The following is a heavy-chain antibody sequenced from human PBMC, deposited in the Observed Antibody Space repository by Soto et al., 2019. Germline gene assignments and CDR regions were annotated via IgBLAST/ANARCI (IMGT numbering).Heavy chain of an antibody. V-gene: IGHV1-2*02. CDR1: GYTFTGYY. J-gene: IGHJ5*02. CDR2: INPNSGGT. Sequence: QVQLVQSGAEVKKPGASVKVSCKASGYTFTGYYMHWVRQAPGQGLEWMGWINPNSGGTNYAQKYKGRVTVTRDRSISTAYMELSRLSSDDTAVYYCAGAVPQESWYSSSSDSWFDPWGQGTLVTVSS. CDR3: AGAVPQESWYSSSSDSWFDP. D-gene: IGHD6-6*01.